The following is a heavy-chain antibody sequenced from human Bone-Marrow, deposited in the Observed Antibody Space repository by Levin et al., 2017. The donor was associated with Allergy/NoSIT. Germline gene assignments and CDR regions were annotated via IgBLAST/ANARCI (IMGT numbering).Heavy chain of an antibody. CDR3: ARAGPSMRRPGDWFDP. CDR2: INPNTGTP. J-gene: IGHJ5*02. CDR1: GYTFTDYA. D-gene: IGHD2-2*01. V-gene: IGHV7-4-1*02. Sequence: HGESLKISCKASGYTFTDYAMNWVRQAPGQGLEWMGWINPNTGTPTYAQGFTGRFVFSLDTSVSTTYLQINGLKAEDTAVYYCARAGPSMRRPGDWFDPWGRGTLVSVSS.